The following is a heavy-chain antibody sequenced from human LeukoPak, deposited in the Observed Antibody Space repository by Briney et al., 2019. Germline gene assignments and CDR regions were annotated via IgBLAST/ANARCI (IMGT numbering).Heavy chain of an antibody. J-gene: IGHJ4*02. D-gene: IGHD1-26*01. CDR2: IRIGGDPI. CDR3: AKDHSGSHYRHDY. CDR1: GFTFSNYY. V-gene: IGHV3-23*01. Sequence: GGSLRLSCVASGFTFSNYYMSWVRQAPGEGLEWVSSIRIGGDPIYADSVKGRFSISRDDSENTLYLQMSSLRADDTAVYYCAKDHSGSHYRHDYWGQGTLVTVSS.